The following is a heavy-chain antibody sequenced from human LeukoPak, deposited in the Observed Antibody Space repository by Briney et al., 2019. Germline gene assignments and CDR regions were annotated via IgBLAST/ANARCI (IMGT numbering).Heavy chain of an antibody. D-gene: IGHD2-2*01. Sequence: SETLSLTCAVYGGSFSGYYWSWIRQPPGKGLEWIGEINHSGSTNYNPSLKSRVTISVDTSKNQFSLKLSPVTAADTAVYYCARAVVVPAATKALDYWGQGTLVTVSS. V-gene: IGHV4-34*01. CDR3: ARAVVVPAATKALDY. J-gene: IGHJ4*02. CDR2: INHSGST. CDR1: GGSFSGYY.